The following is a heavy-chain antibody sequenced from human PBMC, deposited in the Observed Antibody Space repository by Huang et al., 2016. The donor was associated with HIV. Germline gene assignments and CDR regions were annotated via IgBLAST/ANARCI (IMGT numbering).Heavy chain of an antibody. CDR2: IIHVHDTT. V-gene: IGHV1-69*13. Sequence: QVQLVQSGAEMKKSGSSVKVSCKASGGTVSSFSFPWVRQAPGHGLEWMGGIIHVHDTTDLAQKCRGRVTRTADESTNTAFMELSGLTSQDTAVYYWARGVSNSNRGFDIWGQGTLVTVS. J-gene: IGHJ4*02. CDR1: GGTVSSFS. D-gene: IGHD5-18*01. CDR3: ARGVSNSNRGFDI.